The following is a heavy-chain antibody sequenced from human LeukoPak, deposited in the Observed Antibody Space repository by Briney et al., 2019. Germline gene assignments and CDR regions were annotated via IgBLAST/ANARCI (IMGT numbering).Heavy chain of an antibody. J-gene: IGHJ6*03. CDR3: ARIYYYYYYMDV. CDR1: GFTFSSYA. CDR2: IYSGGST. Sequence: GGSLRLSCAASGFTFSSYAMSWVRQAPGKGLEWVSVIYSGGSTSYANSVKGRFTISRDNSKNTLYLQMNSLRAEDTAVYYCARIYYYYYYMDVWGKGTTVTVSS. V-gene: IGHV3-53*01.